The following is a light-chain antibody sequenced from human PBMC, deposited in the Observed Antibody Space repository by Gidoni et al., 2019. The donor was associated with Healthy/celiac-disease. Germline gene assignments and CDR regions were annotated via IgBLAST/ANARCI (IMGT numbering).Light chain of an antibody. CDR2: RNN. V-gene: IGLV1-47*01. CDR1: SSNIGSNY. J-gene: IGLJ2*01. Sequence: QSVLTQPPSASGTPGQGATISCSGSSSNIGSNYVYWYQQLPGTAPKLLIYRNNQRPSGVPDRFSGSKSGTSASLAISGLRSEDEADYYCAAWDDSLSGPVFGGGTKLTVL. CDR3: AAWDDSLSGPV.